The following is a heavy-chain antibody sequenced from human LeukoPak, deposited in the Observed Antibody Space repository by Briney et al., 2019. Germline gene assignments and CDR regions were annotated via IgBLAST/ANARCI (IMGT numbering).Heavy chain of an antibody. J-gene: IGHJ4*02. CDR1: GFTFSSYD. D-gene: IGHD3-22*01. CDR2: IGTAGDT. Sequence: GGSLRLSCAASGFTFSSYDMHWVRQATGKGLEWVSAIGTAGDTYYPGSVKGRFTISRENAKNSLYLQMNSLRAGDTAVYYCARGYYDSSGYYFDHWGQGTLVTVSS. V-gene: IGHV3-13*01. CDR3: ARGYYDSSGYYFDH.